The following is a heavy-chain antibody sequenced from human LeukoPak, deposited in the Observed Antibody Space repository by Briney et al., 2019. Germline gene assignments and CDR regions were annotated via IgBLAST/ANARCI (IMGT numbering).Heavy chain of an antibody. D-gene: IGHD5-24*01. CDR2: ISHDGFI. CDR3: ARDWVYKIDY. V-gene: IGHV3-74*01. CDR1: GFTFSSYV. Sequence: GGSLRLSCETAGFTFSSYVMHWVRRTPGKGLVWVSRISHDGFISYANSVKGRFTISRDNAKNTLILQMNSLRAEDTAVYYCARDWVYKIDYWGRGTLVTVSS. J-gene: IGHJ4*02.